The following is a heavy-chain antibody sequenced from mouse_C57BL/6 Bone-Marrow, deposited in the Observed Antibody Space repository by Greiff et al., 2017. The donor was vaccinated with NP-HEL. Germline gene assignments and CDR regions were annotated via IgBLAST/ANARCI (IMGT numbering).Heavy chain of an antibody. D-gene: IGHD1-1*01. J-gene: IGHJ4*01. Sequence: VQLQQSGPELVKPGASVKIPCKASGYTFTDYNMDWVKQSHGKSLEWIGDINPNNGGTIYNQKFKGKATLTVDKSSSTAYMELRSLTSEDTAVYYCARDYYGSGGYYAMDYWGQGTSVTVSS. CDR3: ARDYYGSGGYYAMDY. CDR1: GYTFTDYN. V-gene: IGHV1-18*01. CDR2: INPNNGGT.